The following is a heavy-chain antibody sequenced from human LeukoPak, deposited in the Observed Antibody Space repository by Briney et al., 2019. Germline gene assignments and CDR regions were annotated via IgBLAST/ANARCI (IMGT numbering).Heavy chain of an antibody. V-gene: IGHV4-39*01. Sequence: SETLSLTCTVSGDSISSSSYYWGWIRHPPGKGLEWIGSIYYSGNTYYNPSLKSRVTISVDTSKNQFSLKLSSVTAADTAVYYCARHSPWEPFDYWGQGTLVTVSS. CDR1: GDSISSSSYY. D-gene: IGHD1-26*01. CDR3: ARHSPWEPFDY. CDR2: IYYSGNT. J-gene: IGHJ4*02.